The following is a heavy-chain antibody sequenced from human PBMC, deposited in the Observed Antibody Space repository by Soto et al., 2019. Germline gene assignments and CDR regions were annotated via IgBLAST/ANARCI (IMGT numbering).Heavy chain of an antibody. D-gene: IGHD3-16*02. CDR3: PRGSPRYDYIWGSYRDYYYYYYMDV. CDR2: MNPNSGNT. V-gene: IGHV1-8*01. CDR1: GYTFTSYD. J-gene: IGHJ6*03. Sequence: QVQLVQSGAEVKKPGASVKVSCKASGYTFTSYDINWVRQATGQGLEWMGWMNPNSGNTGYAQKFQGRVTMTRNTSISTANMELSSLRSEDTAVYYCPRGSPRYDYIWGSYRDYYYYYYMDVWGKGTTVTVSS.